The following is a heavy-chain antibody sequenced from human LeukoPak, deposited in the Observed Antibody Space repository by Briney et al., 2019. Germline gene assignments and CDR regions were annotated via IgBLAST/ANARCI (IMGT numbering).Heavy chain of an antibody. V-gene: IGHV1-46*01. J-gene: IGHJ4*02. CDR1: GYTFTSYY. CDR3: AREGDIVVVPAAITLSY. D-gene: IGHD2-2*01. CDR2: INPSGGST. Sequence: ASVKVSCKASGYTFTSYYMHWVRQAPGQGLEWMGIINPSGGSTSYAQKFQGRVTMTRDTSTSTVYMELSSLRSEDTAVYYCAREGDIVVVPAAITLSYWGQGTLATVSS.